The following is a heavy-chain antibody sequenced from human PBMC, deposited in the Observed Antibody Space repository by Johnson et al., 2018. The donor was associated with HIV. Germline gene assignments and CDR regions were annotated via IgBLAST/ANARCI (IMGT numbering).Heavy chain of an antibody. V-gene: IGHV3-7*01. CDR2: IKQDGSEK. J-gene: IGHJ3*02. D-gene: IGHD3-3*01. CDR1: GFTVSSNY. Sequence: VQLVESGGGLVQPGGSLRLSCAASGFTVSSNYMSWVRQAPGKGLVWVANIKQDGSEKYYVDSVKGRFTISRDNAKNSLYLQMNTLRAEDTAVYYCARGRGLQFLEWPTGLWSAFDIWGQGTMVTVSS. CDR3: ARGRGLQFLEWPTGLWSAFDI.